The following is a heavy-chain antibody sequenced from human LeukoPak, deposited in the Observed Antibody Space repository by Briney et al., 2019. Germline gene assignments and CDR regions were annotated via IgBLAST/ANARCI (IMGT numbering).Heavy chain of an antibody. Sequence: GGSLRLSCAASGFIFSTYSMNWVRQGPGKGLEWVSYISSSSSTIYYADSVKGRFTISRDNAKNSLYLQMNSLRAEDTAVYYCARGGYYDSSGRNFDYWGQGTLVTVSS. D-gene: IGHD3-22*01. J-gene: IGHJ4*02. CDR1: GFIFSTYS. CDR2: ISSSSSTI. CDR3: ARGGYYDSSGRNFDY. V-gene: IGHV3-48*04.